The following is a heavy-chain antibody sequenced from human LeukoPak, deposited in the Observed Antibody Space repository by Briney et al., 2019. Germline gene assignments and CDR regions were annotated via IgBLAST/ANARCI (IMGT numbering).Heavy chain of an antibody. CDR1: GFTFSSYA. D-gene: IGHD5-24*01. CDR2: ISGSGGST. Sequence: GGSLRLSCAASGFTFSSYAMSWVRQAPGKGLEWVSAISGSGGSTYYADSVKGRFTIPRDNSKNTLYLQMNSLRAEDTAVYYCARDFGDGYNDYWGQGTLVTVSS. V-gene: IGHV3-23*01. J-gene: IGHJ4*02. CDR3: ARDFGDGYNDY.